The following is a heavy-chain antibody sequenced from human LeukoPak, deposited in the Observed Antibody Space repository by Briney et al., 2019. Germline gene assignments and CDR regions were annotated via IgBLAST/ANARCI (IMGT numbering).Heavy chain of an antibody. D-gene: IGHD3-9*01. CDR1: GFTFSSYA. Sequence: PGGSLRLSCAASGFTFSSYAMSWVRQAPGKGLEWVSAISGSGGSTYYADSVKGRFTISRDNSKNTLYLQMNSLGAEDTAVYYCAIATDWLLDYWGQGTLVTVSS. CDR2: ISGSGGST. CDR3: AIATDWLLDY. V-gene: IGHV3-23*01. J-gene: IGHJ4*02.